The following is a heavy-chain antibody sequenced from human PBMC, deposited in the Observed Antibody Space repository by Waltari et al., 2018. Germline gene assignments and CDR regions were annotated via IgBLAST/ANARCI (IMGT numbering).Heavy chain of an antibody. CDR1: GGSISSSSYY. CDR2: IYYRGST. J-gene: IGHJ4*02. V-gene: IGHV4-39*07. Sequence: QLQLQESGPGLVKPSETLSLTCTVSGGSISSSSYYWGWIRQPPGKGLEWIGSIYYRGSTYYNPSLKSRVTISVDTSKNQFALTLSSVTAADTAVYYCASGDTYYDFWSGYPFDYWGQGTLVTVSS. CDR3: ASGDTYYDFWSGYPFDY. D-gene: IGHD3-3*01.